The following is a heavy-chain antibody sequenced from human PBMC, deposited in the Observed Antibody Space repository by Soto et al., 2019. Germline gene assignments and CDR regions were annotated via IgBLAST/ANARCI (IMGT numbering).Heavy chain of an antibody. D-gene: IGHD3-16*02. CDR2: ISGSGGST. CDR1: GFTFSSYA. V-gene: IGHV3-23*01. J-gene: IGHJ4*02. CDR3: AKDKGTYDYIWGSYRY. Sequence: EVQLLESGGGLVQPGGSLRLSCAASGFTFSSYAMSWVRQAPGKGLEWVSAISGSGGSTYYADSVKGRFTISRDNSKNTLYLQMNSLRAEDTAVYYCAKDKGTYDYIWGSYRYWGQGTLVTVSS.